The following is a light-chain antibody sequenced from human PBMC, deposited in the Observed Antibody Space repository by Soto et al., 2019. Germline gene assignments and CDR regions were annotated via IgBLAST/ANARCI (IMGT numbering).Light chain of an antibody. Sequence: AIQMTQSPSSLSVSVGVRVTITCRASQGIGNDVGWYQQKPGKAPKLLISAASSLQSGVPSRFSGSRSGTDFTLTISSLQPEDFATYYCLQDHNYPLTFGGGTTVEIK. CDR2: AAS. CDR1: QGIGND. V-gene: IGKV1-6*01. CDR3: LQDHNYPLT. J-gene: IGKJ4*01.